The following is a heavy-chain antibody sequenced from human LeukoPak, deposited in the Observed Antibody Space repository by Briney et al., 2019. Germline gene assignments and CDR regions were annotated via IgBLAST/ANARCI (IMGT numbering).Heavy chain of an antibody. CDR1: GFTFSSYG. J-gene: IGHJ6*03. D-gene: IGHD3-10*01. V-gene: IGHV3-30*18. CDR3: AKEDVLWFSYYYMDV. CDR2: ISYDGSNK. Sequence: RGSLRLSCAASGFTFSSYGMHWVRQAPGKGLEWVAVISYDGSNKYYADSVKGRFTISRDNSKNTLYLQMNSLRAEDTAVYYCAKEDVLWFSYYYMDVWGKGTTVTISS.